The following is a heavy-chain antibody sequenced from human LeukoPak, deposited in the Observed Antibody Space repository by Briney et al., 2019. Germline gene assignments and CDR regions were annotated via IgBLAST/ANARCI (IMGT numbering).Heavy chain of an antibody. CDR2: ISDNSRDK. J-gene: IGHJ4*02. V-gene: IGHV3-21*01. CDR1: GFTFFTYS. Sequence: PGGSLRLSCAASGFTFFTYSMNWVRQAPGKGLEWVSSISDNSRDKYYADSVKGRFSISRDNAKNSLYLQMNSLRAEDTAVYYCARGRGYNYGAYFDYWGQGTLVTVSS. CDR3: ARGRGYNYGAYFDY. D-gene: IGHD5-18*01.